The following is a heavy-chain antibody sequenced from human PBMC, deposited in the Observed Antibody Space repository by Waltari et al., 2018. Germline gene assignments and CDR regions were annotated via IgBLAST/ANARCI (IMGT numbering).Heavy chain of an antibody. J-gene: IGHJ6*04. CDR3: AREEDGYNESLDV. CDR1: GGSISSYY. CDR2: IYYSGST. V-gene: IGHV4-59*12. D-gene: IGHD5-12*01. Sequence: QVQLQESGPGLVKPSETLSLTCTVSGGSISSYYWSWIRQPPGKGLEWIGYIYYSGSTNYNPSLKSRVTISRDNAKNSLYLQMNSLRAEDTAVYYCAREEDGYNESLDVWGKGTTVTVSS.